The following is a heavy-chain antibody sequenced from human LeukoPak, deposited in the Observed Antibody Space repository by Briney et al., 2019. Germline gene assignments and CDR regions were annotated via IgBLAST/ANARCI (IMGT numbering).Heavy chain of an antibody. CDR3: ASYAGYHFDY. Sequence: PGGSLRLSCAASGFTFSSYWMHWVRQVPGKGLVWVSRINSDGSNTNYADSVKGRFTVSRDNVKDTLYLQMNSLRVDDTAVYYCASYAGYHFDYWGQGALVTVPS. J-gene: IGHJ4*02. D-gene: IGHD3-9*01. CDR1: GFTFSSYW. CDR2: INSDGSNT. V-gene: IGHV3-74*01.